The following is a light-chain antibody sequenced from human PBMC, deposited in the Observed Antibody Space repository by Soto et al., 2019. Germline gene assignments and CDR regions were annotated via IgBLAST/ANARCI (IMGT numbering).Light chain of an antibody. CDR2: DAS. CDR1: QDISNY. Sequence: DIQMTQSPSSLSASVGDRVTITCQASQDISNYLNWYQQKPGKAPKLLIYDASNLETGVPSRFSGNGSGTEFAVTISSLQPEDIATYYCQQYDNSLTFGPGTKVDIK. CDR3: QQYDNSLT. J-gene: IGKJ3*01. V-gene: IGKV1-33*01.